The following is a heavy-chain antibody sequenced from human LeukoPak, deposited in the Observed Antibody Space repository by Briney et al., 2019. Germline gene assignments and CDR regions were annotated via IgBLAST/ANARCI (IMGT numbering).Heavy chain of an antibody. V-gene: IGHV3-7*01. CDR1: GFTFSSYS. CDR3: ASDRSMSGPPFSNWFDP. D-gene: IGHD2/OR15-2a*01. J-gene: IGHJ5*02. Sequence: GGSLRLSCAASGFTFSSYSMNWVRQAPGKGLEWVANIKQDGSEKYYVDSVEGRFTISRDNAKNSLYLQMNSLRGEDTAVYYCASDRSMSGPPFSNWFDPWGQGTLVTVSS. CDR2: IKQDGSEK.